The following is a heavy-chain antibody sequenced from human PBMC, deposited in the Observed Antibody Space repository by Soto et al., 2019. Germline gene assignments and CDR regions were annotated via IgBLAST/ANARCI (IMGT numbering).Heavy chain of an antibody. CDR1: GGSISSGDFS. D-gene: IGHD4-17*01. J-gene: IGHJ4*01. CDR2: IYHRGST. CDR3: ATNRDYGILNY. V-gene: IGHV4-30-2*01. Sequence: QLQLQESGSGLVKPSQTLSLSCTVSGGSISSGDFSWSWVRQPPGRGLEWIGYIYHRGSTFYSPSXKXXVTISIDRSTNQFSLRLSSVTAADTAVYYCATNRDYGILNYWGQGTLVTVSS.